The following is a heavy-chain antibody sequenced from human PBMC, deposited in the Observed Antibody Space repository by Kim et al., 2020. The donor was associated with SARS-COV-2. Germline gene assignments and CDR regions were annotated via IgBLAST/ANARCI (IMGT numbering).Heavy chain of an antibody. Sequence: GGSLRLSCAASGFTFSSYGMHWVRQAPGKGLEWVAVISYDGSNKYYADSVKGRFTISRDNSKNTMYLQMNSLRAEDTAVYYCAKDYRKGYYDILTGYSYYGMDVGGRVTTVTVSS. V-gene: IGHV3-30*18. CDR1: GFTFSSYG. D-gene: IGHD3-9*01. J-gene: IGHJ6*02. CDR3: AKDYRKGYYDILTGYSYYGMDV. CDR2: ISYDGSNK.